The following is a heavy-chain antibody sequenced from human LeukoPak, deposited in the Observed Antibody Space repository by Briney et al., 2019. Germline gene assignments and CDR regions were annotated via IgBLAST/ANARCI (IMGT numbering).Heavy chain of an antibody. CDR1: GFTFSSYG. Sequence: GRSLRLSCAASGFTFSSYGMLWVRQAPGKGLEWVAVISYDGSNKYYADSVKGRFTISRDNSKNTLYLQMNSLRAEDTAVYYCAREERWGYSYDLDAFDIWGQGTMITVSS. D-gene: IGHD5-18*01. CDR2: ISYDGSNK. V-gene: IGHV3-30*03. CDR3: AREERWGYSYDLDAFDI. J-gene: IGHJ3*02.